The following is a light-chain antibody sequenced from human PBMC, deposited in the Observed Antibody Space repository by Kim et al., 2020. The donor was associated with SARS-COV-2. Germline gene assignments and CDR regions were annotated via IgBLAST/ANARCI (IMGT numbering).Light chain of an antibody. CDR3: CSYAGSSTYV. V-gene: IGLV2-23*01. CDR1: SSDVGGYYL. CDR2: EGN. Sequence: GQSITFSCTGTSSDVGGYYLVSWYQQHPGKAPKLMIYEGNKRPSWVSNRFSGSKSGDTASLTISGLQTEDEADYYCCSYAGSSTYVFGTGTKVTV. J-gene: IGLJ1*01.